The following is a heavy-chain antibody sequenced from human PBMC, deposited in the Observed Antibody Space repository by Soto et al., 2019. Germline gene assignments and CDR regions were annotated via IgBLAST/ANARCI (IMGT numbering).Heavy chain of an antibody. CDR2: ISSSGSTI. J-gene: IGHJ6*02. Sequence: PGESLSLSCAASGFTFSDYHMTRIRQAPGKGLEWVSYISSSGSTIYYADSLKCRFTISRDNAKNSLYLQMNSLRAEDTAVYYCARDGHYGSGSYQGCYYYYGMDVWGQGTTVTGS. CDR3: ARDGHYGSGSYQGCYYYYGMDV. V-gene: IGHV3-11*01. D-gene: IGHD3-10*01. CDR1: GFTFSDYH.